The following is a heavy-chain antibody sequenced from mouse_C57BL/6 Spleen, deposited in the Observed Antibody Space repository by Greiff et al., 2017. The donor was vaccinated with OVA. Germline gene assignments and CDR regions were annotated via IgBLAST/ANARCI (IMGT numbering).Heavy chain of an antibody. CDR1: GFTFSSYT. D-gene: IGHD4-1*01. CDR2: ISGGGGNT. CDR3: ARHPNWDDAMDY. Sequence: EVKVVESGGGLVKPGGSLKLSCAASGFTFSSYTMSWVRQTPEKRLEWVATISGGGGNTYYPDSVKGRFTISRDNAKNTLYLQMSSLRSEDTALYYCARHPNWDDAMDYWGQGTSVTVSS. V-gene: IGHV5-9*01. J-gene: IGHJ4*01.